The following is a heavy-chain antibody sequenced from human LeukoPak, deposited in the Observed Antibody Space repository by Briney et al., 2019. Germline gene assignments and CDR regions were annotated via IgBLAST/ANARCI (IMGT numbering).Heavy chain of an antibody. J-gene: IGHJ4*02. V-gene: IGHV3-30*18. CDR2: ISYDGSNK. D-gene: IGHD2-2*01. CDR1: GFTFSSYG. Sequence: GGSLRLSCAASGFTFSSYGMHWVRQAPGKGLEWVAVISYDGSNKYYADSVKGRFTISRDNSKNTLYLQMNSLRAEDTAVYYCAKGSRVVPAAYCDYWGQGTLVTVSS. CDR3: AKGSRVVPAAYCDY.